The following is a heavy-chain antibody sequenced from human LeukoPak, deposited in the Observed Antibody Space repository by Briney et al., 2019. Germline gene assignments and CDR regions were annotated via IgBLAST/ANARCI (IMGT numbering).Heavy chain of an antibody. V-gene: IGHV4-31*03. D-gene: IGHD1-26*01. CDR3: ARDHRIVGAVDY. CDR1: GGSISSGGYY. J-gene: IGHJ4*02. Sequence: SETLSLTCTASGGSISSGGYYWSWIRQHPGKGLEWIGYIYYSGSTYYNPSLKSRVTISVDTSKNQFSLKLSSVTAADTAVYYCARDHRIVGAVDYWGQGTLVTVSS. CDR2: IYYSGST.